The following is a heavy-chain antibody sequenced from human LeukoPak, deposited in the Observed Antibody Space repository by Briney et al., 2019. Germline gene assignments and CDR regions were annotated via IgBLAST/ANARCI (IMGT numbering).Heavy chain of an antibody. V-gene: IGHV4-39*01. CDR3: ASGYSGSYYGLYY. CDR2: IYYSGST. J-gene: IGHJ4*02. D-gene: IGHD1-26*01. Sequence: PSETLSLTCTVSGGSISSSSSYWGWIRQPPGKGLEWIGSIYYSGSTYYNPSLKSRVTISVDTSKNQFSLKLSSVTAADTAVYYCASGYSGSYYGLYYWGQGTLVTVSS. CDR1: GGSISSSSSY.